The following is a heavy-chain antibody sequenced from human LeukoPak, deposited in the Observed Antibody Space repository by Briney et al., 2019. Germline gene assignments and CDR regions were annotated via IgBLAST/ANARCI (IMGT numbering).Heavy chain of an antibody. J-gene: IGHJ1*01. V-gene: IGHV3-23*01. CDR2: ISGSGGST. CDR1: GCTLSSHA. D-gene: IGHD1-1*01. CDR3: ARSILTGTVYFQH. Sequence: GGSLRLSCAASGCTLSSHAMRWVRQAPGKGLEWVSAISGSGGSTYYADSVKGRFTISRDNSKNTLYLQINSLRAEDTAVYYCARSILTGTVYFQHWGQGTLVTVSS.